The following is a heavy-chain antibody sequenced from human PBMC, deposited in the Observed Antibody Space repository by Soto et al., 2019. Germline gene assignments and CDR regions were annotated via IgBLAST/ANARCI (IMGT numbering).Heavy chain of an antibody. CDR3: ARDLGTEYSDP. Sequence: QVQLVQSGPEVKKPGASVKVSCQASGYTFTDYVITWVRQAPGRGLEWMGWISPYSADTNYAQKFQGRLTITADTSTGKAYMELTTLTPDDTAVYFCARDLGTEYSDPWGQGTLVTVSP. V-gene: IGHV1-18*01. CDR2: ISPYSADT. J-gene: IGHJ5*02. CDR1: GYTFTDYV. D-gene: IGHD5-12*01.